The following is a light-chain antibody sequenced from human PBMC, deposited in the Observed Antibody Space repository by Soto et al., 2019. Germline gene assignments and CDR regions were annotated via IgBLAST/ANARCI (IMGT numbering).Light chain of an antibody. V-gene: IGKV3-20*01. CDR2: GAS. J-gene: IGKJ2*01. CDR3: HQYGRSPYT. Sequence: EIVLTQSPGTLSLSPGERATLSCRASQSVSSSYLAWYQQNPGQAPRLLIYGASSRATAIPDRFSGSGSGTDFTLSLRRLQPEAFAVYSCHQYGRSPYTFGQGAKLEIK. CDR1: QSVSSSY.